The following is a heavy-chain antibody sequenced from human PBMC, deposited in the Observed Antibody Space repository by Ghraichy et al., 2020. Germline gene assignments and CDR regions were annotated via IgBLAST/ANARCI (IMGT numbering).Heavy chain of an antibody. D-gene: IGHD5-24*01. CDR1: GFTVSDNY. V-gene: IGHV3-66*02. J-gene: IGHJ4*02. CDR2: IYSGGTT. CDR3: ARDGRADGSVDY. Sequence: SCAVSGFTVSDNYMNWVRQAPGKGLEWVSVIYSGGTTYYADSVKGRFTISRDNSKNTLYLQMNSLRTEDTAVYYCARDGRADGSVDYWGQGTLVTVSS.